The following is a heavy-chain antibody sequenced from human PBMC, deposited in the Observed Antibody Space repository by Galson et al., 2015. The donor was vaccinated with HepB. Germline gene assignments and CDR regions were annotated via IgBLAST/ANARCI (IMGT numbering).Heavy chain of an antibody. CDR1: GFGFSGFG. Sequence: SLRLSCAASGFGFSGFGMHWVRQAPGKGLEWVVVISYDGKTEFYADSVKGRFTISRDNSRNTLYLQMNSLKTEDTATYYCVKEGVYGDKLLQTCGRWGQGTLVSV. CDR2: ISYDGKTE. CDR3: VKEGVYGDKLLQTCGR. D-gene: IGHD4-17*01. J-gene: IGHJ4*02. V-gene: IGHV3-30*18.